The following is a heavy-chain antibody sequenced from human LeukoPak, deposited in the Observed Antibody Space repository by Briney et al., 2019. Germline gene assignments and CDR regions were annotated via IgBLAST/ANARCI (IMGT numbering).Heavy chain of an antibody. V-gene: IGHV3-11*04. Sequence: GGSLRLSCAASGFTFSDYYMSWIRQAPGKGLEWVSHISSSGSTIYYSDSVKGRFTISRDNAKNSLYLQMNSLRAEDTAVYYCARGDGDSSGYYYGHWGQGTLVTVSS. D-gene: IGHD3-22*01. CDR2: ISSSGSTI. J-gene: IGHJ4*02. CDR3: ARGDGDSSGYYYGH. CDR1: GFTFSDYY.